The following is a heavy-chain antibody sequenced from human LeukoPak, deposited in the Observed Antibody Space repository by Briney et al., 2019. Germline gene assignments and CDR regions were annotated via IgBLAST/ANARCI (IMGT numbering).Heavy chain of an antibody. Sequence: SQTLSLTCTVSGGSISSGGYYWSWIRQHPGKGLEWIGYIYYSGSTYYNPSLKSRVTISVDTSKNQFSLKLSSVTAADTAVYYCARTFVSKDILTGYPINWFDPWGQGTLVTVSS. CDR1: GGSISSGGYY. CDR3: ARTFVSKDILTGYPINWFDP. J-gene: IGHJ5*02. D-gene: IGHD3-9*01. V-gene: IGHV4-31*03. CDR2: IYYSGST.